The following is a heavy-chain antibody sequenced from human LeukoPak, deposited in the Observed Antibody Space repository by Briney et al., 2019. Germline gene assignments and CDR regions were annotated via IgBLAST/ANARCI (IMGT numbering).Heavy chain of an antibody. CDR2: IYYSGNT. CDR1: GGSISSSNYY. CDR3: ARAPIPYDRSRTDYRFDP. V-gene: IGHV4-39*01. J-gene: IGHJ5*02. Sequence: SETLSLTCTVSGGSISSSNYYWGWIRQPPGKGLEWIGSIYYSGNTYYNPSLKSRVTISVDTSKNQFSLKLTSVTAADTAVYYCARAPIPYDRSRTDYRFDPWGQGTLVTVAS. D-gene: IGHD3-16*01.